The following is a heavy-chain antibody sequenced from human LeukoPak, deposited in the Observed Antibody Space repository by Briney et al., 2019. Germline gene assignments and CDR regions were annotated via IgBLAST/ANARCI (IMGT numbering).Heavy chain of an antibody. D-gene: IGHD3-10*01. CDR2: INPYNGNT. CDR1: GYTFVDYG. Sequence: PRASVRVSCKASGYTFVDYGISWVRQAPGQGLEWMGWINPYNGNTNYAEEFQGRVTMTTDTSTTTAYMELRSLRSEDAAVYFCATGSGSGSYLKAWGQGTLVTVSS. J-gene: IGHJ5*02. V-gene: IGHV1-18*01. CDR3: ATGSGSGSYLKA.